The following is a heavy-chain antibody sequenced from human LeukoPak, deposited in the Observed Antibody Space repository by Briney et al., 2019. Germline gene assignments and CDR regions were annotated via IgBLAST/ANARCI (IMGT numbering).Heavy chain of an antibody. CDR3: ARATASGSGRAYDR. J-gene: IGHJ5*02. CDR2: IHHSGGT. CDR1: GESMIGHY. D-gene: IGHD3-10*01. V-gene: IGHV4-34*01. Sequence: SETLSLTCAVYGESMIGHYWTWIRQPPGKRLEWIGGIHHSGGTNSNPSLKNRVTMSIDMSKNQFSLKLNSVTAADTAVYFCARATASGSGRAYDRWAQGNLVPVSS.